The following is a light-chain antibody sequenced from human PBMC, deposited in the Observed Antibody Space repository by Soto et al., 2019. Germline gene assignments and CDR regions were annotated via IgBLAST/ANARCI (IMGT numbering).Light chain of an antibody. CDR1: LSVSSSY. J-gene: IGKJ1*01. Sequence: ELVLTQSPGTLYLSPGERATLSCRASLSVSSSYLAWYQQKPGQAPRPLIYGVSSRDIGIPDRFSGSGSGTDFTLTISRLEPEDCAVYYCQQYGSSPWTFDQGTKVQIK. V-gene: IGKV3-20*01. CDR2: GVS. CDR3: QQYGSSPWT.